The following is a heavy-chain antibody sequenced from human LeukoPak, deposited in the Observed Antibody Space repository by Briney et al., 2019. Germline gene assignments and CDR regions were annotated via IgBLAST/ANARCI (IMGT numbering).Heavy chain of an antibody. Sequence: SETLSLTCTVSGGSISSYFWNWIRQAPGKGLEWIGYIYHTGITNYNPSLRSRVTMSLDKSKSQFSLNLASVTAADTAIYHCAGGVGITTSHWGQGALVTVSS. V-gene: IGHV4-4*08. CDR1: GGSISSYF. CDR2: IYHTGIT. CDR3: AGGVGITTSH. D-gene: IGHD3-22*01. J-gene: IGHJ4*02.